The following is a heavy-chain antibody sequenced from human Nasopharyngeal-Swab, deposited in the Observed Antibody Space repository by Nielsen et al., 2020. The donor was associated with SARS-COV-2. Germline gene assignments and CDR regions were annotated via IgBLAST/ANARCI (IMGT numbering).Heavy chain of an antibody. Sequence: VRQAPGKGLEWIGEIYHSGSTNYNPSLKSRVTISVDKSKNQFSLKLSSVTAADTAVYYCARGKTGILEWLLPDEMSYGMDVWGQGTTVTVSS. J-gene: IGHJ6*02. V-gene: IGHV4-4*02. CDR3: ARGKTGILEWLLPDEMSYGMDV. D-gene: IGHD3-3*01. CDR2: IYHSGST.